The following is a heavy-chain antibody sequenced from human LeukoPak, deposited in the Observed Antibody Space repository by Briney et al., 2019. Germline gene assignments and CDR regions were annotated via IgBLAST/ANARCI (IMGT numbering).Heavy chain of an antibody. Sequence: GGSLRLSCAASGFTFSTSWMNWVRQAPGKGLEWVANINQDGSEKYYVDSVKGRFSISRDNAKISLYLQMNSLRAEDTAVYYCGVVYWGQGILVTVSS. CDR3: GVVY. J-gene: IGHJ4*02. CDR1: GFTFSTSW. V-gene: IGHV3-7*01. CDR2: INQDGSEK.